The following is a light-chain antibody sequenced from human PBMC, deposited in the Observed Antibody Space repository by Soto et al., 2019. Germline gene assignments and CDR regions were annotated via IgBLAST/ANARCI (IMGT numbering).Light chain of an antibody. Sequence: EIVLTQSPATLSLSPGERATLSSRASQSVSSYLAWYQQKPGQAPRLIIYDASNRATGIPARFSGSWSGTDFTLTISSLEPEDVAVYYCQQRSNWPPTLGQGTKVDIK. CDR1: QSVSSY. J-gene: IGKJ1*01. CDR3: QQRSNWPPT. CDR2: DAS. V-gene: IGKV3-11*01.